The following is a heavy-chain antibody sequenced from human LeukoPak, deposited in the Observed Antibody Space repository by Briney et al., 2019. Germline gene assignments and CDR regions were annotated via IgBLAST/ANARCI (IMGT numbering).Heavy chain of an antibody. CDR1: GGSISSGDYY. CDR3: ASSESITMVRDDAFDI. V-gene: IGHV4-61*02. D-gene: IGHD3-10*01. CDR2: IYTSGST. Sequence: SETLSLTCTVSGGSISSGDYYWSWIRQPPGKGLEWIGRIYTSGSTNYNPSLKSRVTISVDTSKNQFSLKLSSVTAADTAVYYCASSESITMVRDDAFDIWGQGTMVTVSS. J-gene: IGHJ3*02.